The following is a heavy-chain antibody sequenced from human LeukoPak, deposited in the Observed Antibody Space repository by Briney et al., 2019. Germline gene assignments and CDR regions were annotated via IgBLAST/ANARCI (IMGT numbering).Heavy chain of an antibody. CDR3: AREQLATGTLHDWFDP. V-gene: IGHV1-46*01. D-gene: IGHD1-1*01. Sequence: ASVKVSCKASGYTFTSYYMHWVRQAPGQGLEWMGIINPSGGSTSYAQKFQGRVTITTDESTSTAYMELSSLRSEDTGVYYCAREQLATGTLHDWFDPWGQGTLVTVSS. CDR2: INPSGGST. CDR1: GYTFTSYY. J-gene: IGHJ5*02.